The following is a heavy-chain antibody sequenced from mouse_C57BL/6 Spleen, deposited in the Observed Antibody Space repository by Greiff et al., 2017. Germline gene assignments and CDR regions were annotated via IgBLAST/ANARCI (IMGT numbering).Heavy chain of an antibody. V-gene: IGHV10-3*01. CDR1: GFTFNTYA. CDR3: VRGELLLRYYAMDY. D-gene: IGHD1-1*01. J-gene: IGHJ4*01. Sequence: EVNVVESGGGLVQPKGSLKLSCAASGFTFNTYAMHWVRQAPGKGLEWVARIRSKSSNNATYYADSVKDRFTITRDDSQSMLYLQMNNLKTEDTAIYYCVRGELLLRYYAMDYWGQGTSVTVSS. CDR2: IRSKSSNNAT.